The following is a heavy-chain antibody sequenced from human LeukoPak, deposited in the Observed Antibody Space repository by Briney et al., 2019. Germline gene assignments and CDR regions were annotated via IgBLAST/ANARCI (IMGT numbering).Heavy chain of an antibody. CDR3: ARARQLWLRVDAFDI. V-gene: IGHV3-21*01. CDR2: ISSSSSYI. CDR1: GFTFSSYA. J-gene: IGHJ3*02. Sequence: GGSLRLSCAASGFTFSSYAMSWVRQAPGKGLEWVSSISSSSSYIYYADSVKGRFTISRDNAKNSLYLQMNSLRAEDTAVYYCARARQLWLRVDAFDIWGQGTMVTVSS. D-gene: IGHD5-18*01.